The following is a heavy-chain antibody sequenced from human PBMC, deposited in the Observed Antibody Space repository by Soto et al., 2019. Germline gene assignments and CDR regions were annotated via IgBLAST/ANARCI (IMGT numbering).Heavy chain of an antibody. CDR3: ARSYSGYYLNAFDI. Sequence: SETLSLTCTVSGGSISSSSYYWGWIRQPPGKGLEWIGSIYYSGSTYYNPSLKSRVTISVDTSKNQFSLKLSSVTAADTAVYYCARSYSGYYLNAFDIWGQGTMVTVSS. CDR1: GGSISSSSYY. V-gene: IGHV4-39*01. CDR2: IYYSGST. J-gene: IGHJ3*02. D-gene: IGHD5-12*01.